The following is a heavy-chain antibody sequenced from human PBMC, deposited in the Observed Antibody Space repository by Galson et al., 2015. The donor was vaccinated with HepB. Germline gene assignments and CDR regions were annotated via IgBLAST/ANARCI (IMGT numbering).Heavy chain of an antibody. J-gene: IGHJ6*02. Sequence: SVKVSCKASGYTFTSYYMHWVRQAPGQGLEWMGIINPSGGSTSYAQKFQGRVTMTRDTSTSTVYMELSSLRSEDTAVYYCARCGVGEHCSGGSCYSDGMDVWGQGTTVTVSS. D-gene: IGHD2-15*01. CDR1: GYTFTSYY. CDR3: ARCGVGEHCSGGSCYSDGMDV. V-gene: IGHV1-46*01. CDR2: INPSGGST.